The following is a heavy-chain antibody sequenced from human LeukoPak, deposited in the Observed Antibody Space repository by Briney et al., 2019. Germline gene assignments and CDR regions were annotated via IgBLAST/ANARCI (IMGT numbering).Heavy chain of an antibody. J-gene: IGHJ5*02. V-gene: IGHV4-4*07. D-gene: IGHD3-10*01. CDR1: GGSISSYY. Sequence: SETLSLTCTVSGGSISSYYWSWIRQPAGTALEWIGRIYISGTITYNPSLKSRVTMSVGTSKNQFSLKLSSVTAADTAVYYCARDSGTTGEVKFDPWGQGTLVTVSS. CDR3: ARDSGTTGEVKFDP. CDR2: IYISGTI.